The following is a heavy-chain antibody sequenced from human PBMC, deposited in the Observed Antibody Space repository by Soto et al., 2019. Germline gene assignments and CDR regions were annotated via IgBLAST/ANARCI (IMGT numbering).Heavy chain of an antibody. J-gene: IGHJ6*02. CDR3: ARVEQQLYYGMDV. CDR1: VFTFSSYG. Sequence: GWSLRLSCASSVFTFSSYGMHWVRQAPGKGLEWVAVIWYDGSNKYYADSVKGRFTISRDNSKNTLYLQMNSLRAEDTAVYYCARVEQQLYYGMDVWGQGTTVTVSS. V-gene: IGHV3-33*01. D-gene: IGHD6-13*01. CDR2: IWYDGSNK.